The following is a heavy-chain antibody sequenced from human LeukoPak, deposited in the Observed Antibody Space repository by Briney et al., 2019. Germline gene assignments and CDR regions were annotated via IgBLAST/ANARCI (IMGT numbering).Heavy chain of an antibody. Sequence: PGGSLRLSCAASGLTFINAWMSWFRQAPGKGLEWVGRIKSKTDGATSDYAAPVQGRFTISRDDSKNTLYLQMNSLKIEDTAVYYCATDPGEWEPIWGQGTMVTVSS. V-gene: IGHV3-15*01. CDR3: ATDPGEWEPI. J-gene: IGHJ3*02. D-gene: IGHD1-26*01. CDR2: IKSKTDGATS. CDR1: GLTFINAW.